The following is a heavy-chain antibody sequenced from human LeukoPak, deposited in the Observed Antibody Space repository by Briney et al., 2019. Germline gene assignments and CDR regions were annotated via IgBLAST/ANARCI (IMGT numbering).Heavy chain of an antibody. V-gene: IGHV3-21*01. Sequence: VGSLRLSCVPSGFTFTGDSMSCGCPTPQKGLERVASICSGREHIHYADSEKGRYTISRDKARNSLYLQMDSLRVEDTAVFYCARGRGGSCYHSDDYWGQGTLVTVSP. CDR1: GFTFTGDS. D-gene: IGHD2-15*01. J-gene: IGHJ4*02. CDR3: ARGRGGSCYHSDDY. CDR2: ICSGREHI.